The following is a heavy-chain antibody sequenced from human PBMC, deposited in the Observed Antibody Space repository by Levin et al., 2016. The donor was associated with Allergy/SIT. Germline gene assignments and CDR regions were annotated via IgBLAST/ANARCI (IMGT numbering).Heavy chain of an antibody. CDR3: ARAPRGLAVAGLRRPNYYDSSGYRYYFDY. CDR2: INHSGST. V-gene: IGHV4-34*01. J-gene: IGHJ4*02. CDR1: GGSFSGYY. D-gene: IGHD3-22*01. Sequence: SETLSLTCAVYGGSFSGYYWSWIRQPPGKGLEWIGEINHSGSTNYNPSLKSRVTISVDTSKNQFSLKLSSVTAADTAVYYCARAPRGLAVAGLRRPNYYDSSGYRYYFDYWGQGTLVTVSS.